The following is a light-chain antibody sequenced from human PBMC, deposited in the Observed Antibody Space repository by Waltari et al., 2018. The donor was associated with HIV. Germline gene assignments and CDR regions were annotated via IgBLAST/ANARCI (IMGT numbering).Light chain of an antibody. CDR3: QQSYTTSYS. V-gene: IGKV1-39*01. CDR1: QRISNY. CDR2: AAS. J-gene: IGKJ2*03. Sequence: DIQMTQSPSSLSASVGDRVTITCRASQRISNYLNWYQQKPGKAPKLLIYAASTLQSGGPSRFSGSGSGTDFTLTISSLLPEDLATYFCQQSYTTSYSFGQGTKLQIK.